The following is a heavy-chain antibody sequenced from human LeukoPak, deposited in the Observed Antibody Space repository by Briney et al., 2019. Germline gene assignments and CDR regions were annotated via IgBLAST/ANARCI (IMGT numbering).Heavy chain of an antibody. CDR1: GFTFSSYS. CDR3: ARRRLERKAGSWFDP. J-gene: IGHJ5*02. Sequence: GGSLRLSCAASGFTFSSYSMNWVRQAPGKGLEWVSSISTGSSYIYYTDSLKGRFTISRDNAKNSVYLQMNSLRSEDTAVYYCARRRLERKAGSWFDPWGQGTLVTVSS. V-gene: IGHV3-21*04. D-gene: IGHD3-3*01. CDR2: ISTGSSYI.